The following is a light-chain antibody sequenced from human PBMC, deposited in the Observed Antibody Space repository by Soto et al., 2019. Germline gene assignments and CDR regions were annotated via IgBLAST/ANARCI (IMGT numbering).Light chain of an antibody. Sequence: QSELTQPASVSGSPGQSITISCTGTSSNVGNYNYVSWYQQHPGKAPKLMIYDVSYRPSGVSYLFSGSKSGNTASLIIFGLQAEDEANYYCSSYTSSSTNYVFGTGTKVTVL. J-gene: IGLJ1*01. CDR1: SSNVGNYNY. V-gene: IGLV2-14*01. CDR3: SSYTSSSTNYV. CDR2: DVS.